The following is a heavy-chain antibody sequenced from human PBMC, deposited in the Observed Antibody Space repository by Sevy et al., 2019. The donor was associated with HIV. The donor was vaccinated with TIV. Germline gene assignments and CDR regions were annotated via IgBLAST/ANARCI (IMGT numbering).Heavy chain of an antibody. J-gene: IGHJ4*02. Sequence: ASVKVSCKASGGTFSSYGISWVRQAPGQGLEWMGWISAHNGDTNYAQKLQGRVTMITDTSTTTAYMELRSLTSDDTAVYYCARAYCSSGSCYSLAYWGQGTLVTVSS. CDR2: ISAHNGDT. V-gene: IGHV1-18*01. CDR1: GGTFSSYG. CDR3: ARAYCSSGSCYSLAY. D-gene: IGHD2-15*01.